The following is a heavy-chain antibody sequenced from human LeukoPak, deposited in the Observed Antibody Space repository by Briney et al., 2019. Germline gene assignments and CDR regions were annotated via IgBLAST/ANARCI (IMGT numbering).Heavy chain of an antibody. V-gene: IGHV3-48*04. CDR2: ISSSSSTI. Sequence: GGSLRLSCAASGFTFSSYSMNWVRQAPGKGLEWVSYISSSSSTIYYADSVKGRFTISRDNAKNSLYLQMNSLRAEDTAVYYCARDRRFGELLSDAFDIWGQGTMVTVSS. J-gene: IGHJ3*02. CDR3: ARDRRFGELLSDAFDI. CDR1: GFTFSSYS. D-gene: IGHD3-10*01.